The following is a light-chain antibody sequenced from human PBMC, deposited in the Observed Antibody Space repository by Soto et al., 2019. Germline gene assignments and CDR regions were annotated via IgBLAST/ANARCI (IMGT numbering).Light chain of an antibody. J-gene: IGKJ5*01. CDR1: QSVSSY. V-gene: IGKV3-11*01. CDR3: QQRSNWPIT. CDR2: DAS. Sequence: EIVLTQSPATLSLSPGERATLSCRASQSVSSYLAWYQQKPGQAPGLLIYDASNRATGIPARFSGSVSGTDFTLTISSLEPEDFAVYYCQQRSNWPITFGQGTRLEIK.